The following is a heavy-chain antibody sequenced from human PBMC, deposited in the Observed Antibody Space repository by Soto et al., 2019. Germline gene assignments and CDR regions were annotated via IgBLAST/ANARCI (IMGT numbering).Heavy chain of an antibody. CDR3: ASSYSGYGDFDY. D-gene: IGHD5-12*01. V-gene: IGHV4-30-4*01. J-gene: IGHJ4*02. CDR2: IYYSGST. CDR1: GGSISSGDYY. Sequence: SETLSLTCTVSGGSISSGDYYWSWIRQPPGKGLEWIGYIYYSGSTYYNPSLKSRVTISVDTSKNQFSLKLSSVTAADTAVYYCASSYSGYGDFDYWGQGTLVTVSS.